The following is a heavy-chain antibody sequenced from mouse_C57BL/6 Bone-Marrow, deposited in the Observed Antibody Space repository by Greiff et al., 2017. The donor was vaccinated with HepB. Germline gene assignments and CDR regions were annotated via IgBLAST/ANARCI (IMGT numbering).Heavy chain of an antibody. J-gene: IGHJ4*01. V-gene: IGHV14-3*01. Sequence: VQLQQSVAELVRPGASVKLSCTASGFNIKNTYMHWVKQRPEQGLEWIGRIDPANGNTKYAPKFQGKATITADTSSNTAYLQLSSLTSEDTAIYYCARWIITTVVAKDYAMDYWGQGTSVTVSS. CDR1: GFNIKNTY. CDR3: ARWIITTVVAKDYAMDY. D-gene: IGHD1-1*01. CDR2: IDPANGNT.